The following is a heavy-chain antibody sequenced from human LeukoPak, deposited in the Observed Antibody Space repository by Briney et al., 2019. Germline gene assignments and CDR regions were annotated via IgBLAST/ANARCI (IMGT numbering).Heavy chain of an antibody. Sequence: PGGSLRLSCAASGFTFSSYSMSWVRQAPGKGLEWVSFISTSSSYIHYVDSVKGRFTISRDNSKNTLYLQMNSLRAEDTAVYYCARAPATRGWTDYWGQGTLVTVSS. CDR3: ARAPATRGWTDY. CDR2: ISTSSSYI. D-gene: IGHD6-19*01. CDR1: GFTFSSYS. J-gene: IGHJ4*02. V-gene: IGHV3-21*01.